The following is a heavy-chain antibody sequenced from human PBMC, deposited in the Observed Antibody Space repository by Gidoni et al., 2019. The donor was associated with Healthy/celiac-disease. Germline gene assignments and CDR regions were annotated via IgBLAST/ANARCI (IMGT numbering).Heavy chain of an antibody. J-gene: IGHJ4*02. CDR2: INHSGST. CDR3: ARGNPYIPAR. Sequence: QVQLQQWGAGLLKPSETLSLTCAVYGGSFSGYYWSWIRQPPGKGLEWIGEINHSGSTNYNPSLKSRVTISVDTSKNQFSLKLSSVTAADTAVYYCARGNPYIPARWGQGTLVTVSS. V-gene: IGHV4-34*01. CDR1: GGSFSGYY. D-gene: IGHD2-15*01.